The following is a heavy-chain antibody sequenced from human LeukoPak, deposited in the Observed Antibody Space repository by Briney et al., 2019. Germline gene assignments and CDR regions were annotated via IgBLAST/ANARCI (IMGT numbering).Heavy chain of an antibody. V-gene: IGHV4-59*08. Sequence: PSETLSLTRTVSGGSISSYYWSWIRQPPGKGLEWMGYNYYSGRTTYNPSLKSRVTISVDTSKNQFSLKLSSVTAADTAVYYCARLRIAVAAPLNQFSYGMDVWGQGTTVTVSS. CDR3: ARLRIAVAAPLNQFSYGMDV. CDR1: GGSISSYY. D-gene: IGHD6-19*01. CDR2: NYYSGRT. J-gene: IGHJ6*02.